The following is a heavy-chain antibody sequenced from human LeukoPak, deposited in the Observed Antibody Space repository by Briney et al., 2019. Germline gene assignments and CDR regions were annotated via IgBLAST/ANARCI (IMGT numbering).Heavy chain of an antibody. CDR1: GGSISSYY. CDR3: ARERTTGREFDY. CDR2: IYYSGST. J-gene: IGHJ4*02. D-gene: IGHD4-11*01. V-gene: IGHV4-59*01. Sequence: SETLSLTCNVSGGSISSYYWSWIRQPPGKGLEWIGYIYYSGSTNYNPSLKSRVTISVDASKYQFSLKLSSVTAADTAVYYCARERTTGREFDYWGQGTLVTVSS.